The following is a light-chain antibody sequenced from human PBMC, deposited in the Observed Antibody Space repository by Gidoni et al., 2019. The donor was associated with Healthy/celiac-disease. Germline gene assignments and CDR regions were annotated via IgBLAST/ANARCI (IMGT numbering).Light chain of an antibody. J-gene: IGLJ2*01. CDR1: ALPKKY. CDR2: EES. V-gene: IGLV3-10*01. CDR3: YSTDSSGNHRV. Sequence: SYELTQPPSLSVSPGQTARITCSGDALPKKYAHWYQQKSGQAPVLVIYEESKRPSGIPERFSGSSSGTMATLTISGAQVEDEADYYCYSTDSSGNHRVFGGGTKLTVL.